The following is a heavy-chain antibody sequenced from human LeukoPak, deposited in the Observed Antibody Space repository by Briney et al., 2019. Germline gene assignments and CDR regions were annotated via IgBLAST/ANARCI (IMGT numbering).Heavy chain of an antibody. CDR2: MNPNSGNT. Sequence: ASVKVSCKVSGYTFTSYDINWVRQATGQGLEWMGWMNPNSGNTGYAQKFQGRVTMTRNTSISTAYMELSSLRSEDTAVYYCARRGSSWFNFYYYYGMDVWGQGTTVTVSS. J-gene: IGHJ6*02. CDR3: ARRGSSWFNFYYYYGMDV. D-gene: IGHD6-13*01. V-gene: IGHV1-8*01. CDR1: GYTFTSYD.